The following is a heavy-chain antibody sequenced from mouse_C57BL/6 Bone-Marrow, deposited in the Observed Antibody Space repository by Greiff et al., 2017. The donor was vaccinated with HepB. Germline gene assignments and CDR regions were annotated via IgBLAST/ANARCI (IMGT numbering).Heavy chain of an antibody. CDR1: GYTFTSYW. J-gene: IGHJ3*01. D-gene: IGHD2-1*01. CDR2: IDPSDSYT. CDR3: ARSMRGIYYGNYAWFAY. V-gene: IGHV1-69*01. Sequence: QVQLQQPGAELVMPGASVKLSCKASGYTFTSYWMHWVKQRPGQGLEWIGEIDPSDSYTNYNQKFKGKSTLTVDKSSSTAYMQLSSLTSEDSAVYYCARSMRGIYYGNYAWFAYWGQGTLVTVSA.